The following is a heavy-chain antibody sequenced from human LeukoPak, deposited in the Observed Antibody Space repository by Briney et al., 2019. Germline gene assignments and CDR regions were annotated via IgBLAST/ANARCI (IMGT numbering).Heavy chain of an antibody. CDR1: GFTFSSYG. J-gene: IGHJ4*02. CDR2: IRYDGSNK. D-gene: IGHD3-10*01. CDR3: PVRGGIIRGGARDY. Sequence: GGSLRPSCAASGFTFSSYGMHWVRQAPGKGLEWVAFIRYDGSNKYYADSVKGRFTISRDNSKNTLYLQMNSLRAEDTAVYYCPVRGGIIRGGARDYWGQGTLVTVSS. V-gene: IGHV3-30*02.